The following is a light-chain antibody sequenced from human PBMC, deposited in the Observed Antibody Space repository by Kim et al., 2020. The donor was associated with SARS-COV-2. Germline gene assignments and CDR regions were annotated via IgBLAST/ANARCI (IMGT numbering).Light chain of an antibody. CDR1: QSISSW. J-gene: IGKJ2*01. CDR2: KAS. Sequence: DIQMTESPSTLSASVGDRVTITCRASQSISSWLAWYQQKPGKAPKLLIYKASSLESGVPSRFSGSGSGTEFTLTISSLQPDDFATYYCQQYNSYPYTFGQGTKLEI. CDR3: QQYNSYPYT. V-gene: IGKV1-5*03.